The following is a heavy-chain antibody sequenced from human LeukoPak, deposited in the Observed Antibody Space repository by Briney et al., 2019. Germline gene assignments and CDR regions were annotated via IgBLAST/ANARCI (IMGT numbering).Heavy chain of an antibody. D-gene: IGHD4-17*01. CDR3: ARGLGDYHNYYYYGMDV. CDR1: GGSISSYY. CDR2: IYYSGST. Sequence: SEILSLTCTVFGGSISSYYWSWIRQPPGKGLEWVGYIYYSGSTYYNPSLKSRVTISVDTSKNQFSLKLSSVAAADTAVYYCARGLGDYHNYYYYGMDVWGQGTTVTVSS. J-gene: IGHJ6*02. V-gene: IGHV4-59*12.